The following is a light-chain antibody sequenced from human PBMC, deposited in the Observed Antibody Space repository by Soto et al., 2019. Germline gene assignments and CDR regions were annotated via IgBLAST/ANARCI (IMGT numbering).Light chain of an antibody. CDR2: LNSDGSH. V-gene: IGLV4-69*01. J-gene: IGLJ3*02. CDR3: QTWGTGYWV. CDR1: SGHSSYA. Sequence: QLVLTQSPSASASLGASVKLTCTLNSGHSSYAIAWYQQQPEKGPRYLMKLNSDGSHTKGDGITDRFSGSSSGAERYLTISSLQSEDEADYYCQTWGTGYWVFGGGTKLTVL.